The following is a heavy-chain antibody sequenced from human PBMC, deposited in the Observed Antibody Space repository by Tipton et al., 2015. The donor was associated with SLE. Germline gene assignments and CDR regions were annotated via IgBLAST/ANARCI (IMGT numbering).Heavy chain of an antibody. J-gene: IGHJ5*02. CDR1: GGSISSHY. CDR3: ARDGRGYCDNSGCSEYHWFDP. Sequence: TLSLTCAVSGGSISSHYWSWFRQPPGKGLEWIGYIYYRGNTKYHPSLNSRVTISLDTSRTQFSLKLSSVTAADTAVYYCARDGRGYCDNSGCSEYHWFDPWGQGTLVTVSS. D-gene: IGHD2-15*01. V-gene: IGHV4-59*11. CDR2: IYYRGNT.